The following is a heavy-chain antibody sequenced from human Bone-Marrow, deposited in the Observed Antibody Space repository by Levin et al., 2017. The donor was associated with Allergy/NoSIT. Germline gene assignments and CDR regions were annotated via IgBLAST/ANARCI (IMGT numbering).Heavy chain of an antibody. CDR2: ISSSRSRL. D-gene: IGHD1-26*01. V-gene: IGHV3-11*01. CDR3: ARGGFEAEIKVGPVVGAHLLSRVKPKVFQSHGLDV. J-gene: IGHJ6*02. CDR1: GFSFSDYY. Sequence: PGGSLRLSCVASGFSFSDYYMSWIRQAPGKGLEWIGYISSSRSRLSYGDSVKGRFTISRDNAKNSLFLQMDSLRADDTAVYYCARGGFEAEIKVGPVVGAHLLSRVKPKVFQSHGLDVWGQGTTVLVSS.